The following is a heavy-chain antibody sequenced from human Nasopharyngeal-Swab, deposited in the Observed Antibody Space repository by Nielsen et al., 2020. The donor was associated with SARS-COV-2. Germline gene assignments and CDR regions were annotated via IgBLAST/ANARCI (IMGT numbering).Heavy chain of an antibody. D-gene: IGHD4-23*01. CDR2: ISAYNGNT. J-gene: IGHJ4*02. Sequence: ASVKVSCKASGYTFTSYVISWVRQAPGQGLEWLGWISAYNGNTNYAQKLQGRVTMTTDTSTSTDYMELRSLRSDDTAVYYCARVDYGGNFGQNGFGVDDYWGQGTLVTVSS. CDR1: GYTFTSYV. CDR3: ARVDYGGNFGQNGFGVDDY. V-gene: IGHV1-18*01.